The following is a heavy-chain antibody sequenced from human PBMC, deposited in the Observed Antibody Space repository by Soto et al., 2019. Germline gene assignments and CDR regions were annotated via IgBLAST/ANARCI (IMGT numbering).Heavy chain of an antibody. Sequence: SETLSLTCTVSCGSISSGGYYWSWIRQHPGKGLEWIGYIYYSGSTYYNPSLKSRVTISVDTSKNQFSLKLSSVTAADTAVYYCASTPPDYDILTGGKSISIVGPWFDPWGQGTLVTVSS. CDR3: ASTPPDYDILTGGKSISIVGPWFDP. J-gene: IGHJ5*02. CDR2: IYYSGST. V-gene: IGHV4-31*03. CDR1: CGSISSGGYY. D-gene: IGHD3-9*01.